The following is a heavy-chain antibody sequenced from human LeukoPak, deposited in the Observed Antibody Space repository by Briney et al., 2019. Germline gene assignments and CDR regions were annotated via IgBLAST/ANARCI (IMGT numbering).Heavy chain of an antibody. V-gene: IGHV3-48*03. J-gene: IGHJ4*02. Sequence: GGSLRLSCAASGFTFSSYEMNWVRQAPGKGLEWVSYISSSGSTIYYADSVKGRFTISRDNAKNSLYLQVNSLRAEDTAVYYCARDRLEGQQRILFDYWGQGTLVTVSS. CDR3: ARDRLEGQQRILFDY. D-gene: IGHD6-13*01. CDR1: GFTFSSYE. CDR2: ISSSGSTI.